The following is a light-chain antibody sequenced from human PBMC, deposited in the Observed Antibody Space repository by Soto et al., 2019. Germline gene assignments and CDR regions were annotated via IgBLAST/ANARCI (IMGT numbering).Light chain of an antibody. CDR3: QQRSNWPPIT. CDR1: QSVLYSSTNKNY. Sequence: DIVMTQSLESLAVSLGERATINCKSSQSVLYSSTNKNYLAWYQQKEGQPPRLLIYWAFTRESGVPDRFSGSGSGTDFTLTISSLEAEDFAIYYCQQRSNWPPITSGQGTRLEIK. CDR2: WAF. J-gene: IGKJ5*01. V-gene: IGKV4-1*01.